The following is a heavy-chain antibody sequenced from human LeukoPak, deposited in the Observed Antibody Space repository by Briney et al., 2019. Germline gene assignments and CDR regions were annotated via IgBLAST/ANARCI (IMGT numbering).Heavy chain of an antibody. CDR2: IYYSGST. V-gene: IGHV4-39*07. D-gene: IGHD6-19*01. J-gene: IGHJ4*02. CDR1: GGSISSSSYY. Sequence: PSETLSLTCTVSGGSISSSSYYWGWIRQPPGKGLEWIGSIYYSGSTYYNPSLKSRVTISVDTSKNQFSLKLSSVTAADTAVYYCARVDGSGWWYYFDYWGQGTLVTVSS. CDR3: ARVDGSGWWYYFDY.